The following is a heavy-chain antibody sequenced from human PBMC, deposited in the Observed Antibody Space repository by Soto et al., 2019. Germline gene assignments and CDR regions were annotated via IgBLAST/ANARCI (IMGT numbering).Heavy chain of an antibody. Sequence: VQLQQWGAGLLKPSETLSLTCAVYGGSFSGHFWTWIRQPPGKGLEWIGEINSSGDTSYNPSLKSRVAMSVDTPERQFSLKLTSVTAADTAVYYCARGWNPHSNFHFYYMDVWAKGTTVTISS. V-gene: IGHV4-34*02. CDR3: ARGWNPHSNFHFYYMDV. CDR1: GGSFSGHF. J-gene: IGHJ6*03. D-gene: IGHD1-1*01. CDR2: INSSGDT.